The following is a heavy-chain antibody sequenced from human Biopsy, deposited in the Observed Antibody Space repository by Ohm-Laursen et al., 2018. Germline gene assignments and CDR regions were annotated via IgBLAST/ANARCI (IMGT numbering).Heavy chain of an antibody. Sequence: PSETLSLTCAVYDGSFSGYYWSWLRQPPGKGLEWIGQINQAGTTNYNPSLKSRVSISADASKYEFSLRLTSVTAADTAVYFCGNEVYGRDYWGLGARVTVSS. CDR1: DGSFSGYY. CDR2: INQAGTT. J-gene: IGHJ4*02. CDR3: GNEVYGRDY. D-gene: IGHD4-17*01. V-gene: IGHV4-34*01.